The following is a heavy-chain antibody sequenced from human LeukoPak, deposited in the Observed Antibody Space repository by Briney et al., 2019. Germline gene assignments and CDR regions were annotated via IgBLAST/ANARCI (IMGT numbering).Heavy chain of an antibody. J-gene: IGHJ4*02. CDR1: GYSFTSYW. CDR3: ARHGELWLPKTYYFDY. CDR2: IDPSDSYT. V-gene: IGHV5-10-1*01. D-gene: IGHD5-18*01. Sequence: PGESLRISCKGSGYSFTSYWISWVRQMPGKGLEWMGRIDPSDSYTNYSPSFQGHVTISADKSISTAYLQWSSLKASDTAMYCCARHGELWLPKTYYFDYWGQGTLVTVSS.